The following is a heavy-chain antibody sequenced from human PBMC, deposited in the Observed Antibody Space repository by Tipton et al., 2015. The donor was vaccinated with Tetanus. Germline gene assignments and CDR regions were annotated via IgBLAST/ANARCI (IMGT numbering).Heavy chain of an antibody. CDR1: GFTFSSYG. D-gene: IGHD2-15*01. CDR2: IWYDGSNK. Sequence: QMQLVQSGGGVVQPGRSLRLSCAAPGFTFSSYGMHWVRQAPGKGLEWVAVIWYDGSNKYYADSVKGRFTISRDNSKNTLYLQMNSLRAEDTAVYYCARDSCSGGSCYSDAFDIWGQGTMVTVSS. V-gene: IGHV3-33*01. J-gene: IGHJ3*02. CDR3: ARDSCSGGSCYSDAFDI.